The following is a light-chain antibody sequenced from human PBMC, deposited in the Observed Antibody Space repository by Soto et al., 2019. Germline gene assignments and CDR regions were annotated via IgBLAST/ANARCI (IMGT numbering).Light chain of an antibody. V-gene: IGKV1-27*01. CDR1: QGITYY. CDR3: QKYNSAPPGLT. Sequence: DIQVTQSPSSLSASVGDRVTITCRASQGITYYLAWYQQKPGKVPKLLIYAASTLQSGVPSRFSGSGSGTDFTLTISSLQPEDVATYYCQKYNSAPPGLTFGGGTKVEIK. CDR2: AAS. J-gene: IGKJ4*01.